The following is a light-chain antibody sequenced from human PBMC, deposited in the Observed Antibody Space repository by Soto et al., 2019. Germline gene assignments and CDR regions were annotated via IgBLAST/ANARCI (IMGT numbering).Light chain of an antibody. J-gene: IGLJ1*01. Sequence: QSALTQPASLFGSPGQSFTSPCPGTSNYVGGYDYVSWYQQHPGNAPKLLISDVTNRPSGVSNRFSGSKSGNTASLTISGLQTEDEADYYCTSYTSSSTYVFGTGTKVTVL. CDR2: DVT. V-gene: IGLV2-14*01. CDR1: SNYVGGYDY. CDR3: TSYTSSSTYV.